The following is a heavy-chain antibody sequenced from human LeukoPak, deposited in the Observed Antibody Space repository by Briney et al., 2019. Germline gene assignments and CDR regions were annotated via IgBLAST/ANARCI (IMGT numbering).Heavy chain of an antibody. CDR1: GYSISSGYY. CDR2: IYHSGST. CDR3: ARRSYYYDSSGYYIFSAFDI. D-gene: IGHD3-22*01. J-gene: IGHJ3*02. Sequence: PSETLSLTCTVSGYSISSGYYWGWIRQPPGKGLEWIGSIYHSGSTYYNPSLKSRVTISVDTSKNQFSLKLSSVTAADTAVYYCARRSYYYDSSGYYIFSAFDIWGQGTMVTVSS. V-gene: IGHV4-38-2*02.